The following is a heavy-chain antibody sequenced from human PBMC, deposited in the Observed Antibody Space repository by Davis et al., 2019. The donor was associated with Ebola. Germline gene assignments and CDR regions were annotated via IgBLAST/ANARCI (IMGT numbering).Heavy chain of an antibody. CDR2: IYYTGSS. Sequence: SETLSLTCTVSGGSISSSSYYWGWIRQPPGKGLEWIGSIYYTGSSYFNPSLKSRVTISVDTSKNQFSLKLSSVTAADTAVYYCARAPRITIFWRFDPWGQGTLVTVSS. V-gene: IGHV4-39*01. CDR3: ARAPRITIFWRFDP. J-gene: IGHJ5*02. CDR1: GGSISSSSYY. D-gene: IGHD3-3*01.